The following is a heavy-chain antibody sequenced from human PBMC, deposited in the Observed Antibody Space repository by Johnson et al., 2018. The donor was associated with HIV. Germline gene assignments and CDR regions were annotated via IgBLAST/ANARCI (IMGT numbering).Heavy chain of an antibody. CDR3: AKTEDAFDI. V-gene: IGHV3-30*02. J-gene: IGHJ3*02. Sequence: VQLVESGGGVVQPGGSLRLSCAASGFTFSSYGMHWVRQAPGKGLEWVAFIRYDGSNKYYADSVKGRFTISRDNSKNTLYLQINSLRAEDTAVYYCAKTEDAFDIWGQGTMVTVSS. CDR1: GFTFSSYG. CDR2: IRYDGSNK.